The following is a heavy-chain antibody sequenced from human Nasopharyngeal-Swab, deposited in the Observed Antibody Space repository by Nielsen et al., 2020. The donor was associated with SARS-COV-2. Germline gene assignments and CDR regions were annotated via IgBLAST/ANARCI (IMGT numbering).Heavy chain of an antibody. CDR1: GFTFSNYG. J-gene: IGHJ4*02. CDR3: AAAPSGDYGGY. Sequence: GGSLRLSCAASGFTFSNYGMHWARQAPGKGLEWVAVIWYDGSNKYYADSVKGRFTISRDNSKNTVYLQMSSLRGEDTAVYYCAAAPSGDYGGYWGQGTLVTVSS. D-gene: IGHD4-23*01. CDR2: IWYDGSNK. V-gene: IGHV3-33*01.